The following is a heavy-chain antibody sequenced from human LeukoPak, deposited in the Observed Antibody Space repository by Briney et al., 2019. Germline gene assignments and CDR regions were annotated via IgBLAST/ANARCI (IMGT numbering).Heavy chain of an antibody. CDR3: ARGSYYYDSSGYYLGGRYFDY. CDR2: IYHSGST. Sequence: PSETLSLTCAVSGGSISSSNWWSWIRQPPGKGLEWIGEIYHSGSTNYNPSLKSRVTISVDKSKTQFSLKLSSVTAADTAVYYCARGSYYYDSSGYYLGGRYFDYWGQGTLVTVSS. J-gene: IGHJ4*02. CDR1: GGSISSSNW. D-gene: IGHD3-22*01. V-gene: IGHV4-4*02.